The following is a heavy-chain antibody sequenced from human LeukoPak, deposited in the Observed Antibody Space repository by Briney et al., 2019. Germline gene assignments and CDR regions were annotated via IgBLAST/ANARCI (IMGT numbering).Heavy chain of an antibody. V-gene: IGHV4-38-2*01. CDR1: GYSIISGYY. Sequence: SETLSLTCAVSGYSIISGYYWGWIRQPPGKGLEWIGSIYHSGSTYYNPSLKSRVTISVDTSKNQFSLKLSSVTAADTAVYYCARLSSYCSSTSCPPGWFDPWGQGTLVTVSS. J-gene: IGHJ5*02. CDR2: IYHSGST. D-gene: IGHD2-2*01. CDR3: ARLSSYCSSTSCPPGWFDP.